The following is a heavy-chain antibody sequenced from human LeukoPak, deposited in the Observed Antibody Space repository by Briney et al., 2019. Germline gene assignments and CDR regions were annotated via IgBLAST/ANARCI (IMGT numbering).Heavy chain of an antibody. J-gene: IGHJ4*02. Sequence: ASVKVSCKASGGTFSSYTISWVRQAPGQGLEWMGRIIPILGTANYAQKFQGRVTITTDESTSTAYMELSSLRSEDTAVYYCASTIFGVVSPLDYWGQGTLVTVSS. CDR3: ASTIFGVVSPLDY. CDR2: IIPILGTA. D-gene: IGHD3-3*01. V-gene: IGHV1-69*16. CDR1: GGTFSSYT.